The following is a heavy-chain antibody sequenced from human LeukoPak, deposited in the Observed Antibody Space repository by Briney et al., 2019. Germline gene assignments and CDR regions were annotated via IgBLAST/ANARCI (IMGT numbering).Heavy chain of an antibody. J-gene: IGHJ4*02. CDR1: GGSISSYY. CDR3: AREKYGSPFFDY. D-gene: IGHD2-15*01. Sequence: SETLSLTCTVSGGSISSYYWSWIRQPPGKGLEWIGYIYYSGSTNYNPSLKSRVTISVDTSKNQFSLKLSSVTAADTAVYYCAREKYGSPFFDYWGQGTLVTVSS. V-gene: IGHV4-59*01. CDR2: IYYSGST.